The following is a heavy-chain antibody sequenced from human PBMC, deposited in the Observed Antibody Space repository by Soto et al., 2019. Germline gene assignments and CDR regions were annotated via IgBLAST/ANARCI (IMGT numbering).Heavy chain of an antibody. J-gene: IGHJ3*02. V-gene: IGHV1-58*01. CDR2: IVVGSGNT. CDR3: AAVVAYAFDI. D-gene: IGHD5-12*01. CDR1: GLTFTSSA. Sequence: GASVKFSCQASGLTFTSSAVQWVRQARGQRLEWIGWIVVGSGNTNYAQKFQERVTITRDMSTSTAYMELSSLRSEDTAVYYCAAVVAYAFDIWGQGTMVTVSS.